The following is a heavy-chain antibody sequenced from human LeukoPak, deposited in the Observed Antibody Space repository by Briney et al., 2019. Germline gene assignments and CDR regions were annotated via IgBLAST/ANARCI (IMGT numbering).Heavy chain of an antibody. CDR2: ISAYNGDI. J-gene: IGHJ3*02. V-gene: IGHV1-18*01. Sequence: ASVKVSCKASGYTFTKYGVSWVRQAPGQGLEWMGWISAYNGDIKYAQRGKGRVTMTTDTSTSTVFMELRSLRSDDTAVYYCARESGSDAFDIWGQGTMVTVSS. CDR3: ARESGSDAFDI. CDR1: GYTFTKYG.